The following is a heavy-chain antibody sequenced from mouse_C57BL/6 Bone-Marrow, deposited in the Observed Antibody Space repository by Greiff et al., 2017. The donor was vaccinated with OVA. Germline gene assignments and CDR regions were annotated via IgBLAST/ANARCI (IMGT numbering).Heavy chain of an antibody. J-gene: IGHJ2*01. CDR3: TRGSYYGNYVYFDY. D-gene: IGHD2-1*01. Sequence: EVQLQQSGAELVRPGASVKLSCTASGFHIKDDYMHWVKQRPEQGLEWIGWIDPENGDTEYASKFQGQATITADTSSNTAYLQLSSLTSEDTAVDYGTRGSYYGNYVYFDYWGQGTTLTVSS. CDR1: GFHIKDDY. CDR2: IDPENGDT. V-gene: IGHV14-4*01.